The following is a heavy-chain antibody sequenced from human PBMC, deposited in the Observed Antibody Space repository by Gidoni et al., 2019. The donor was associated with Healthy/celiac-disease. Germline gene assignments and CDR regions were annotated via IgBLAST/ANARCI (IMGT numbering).Heavy chain of an antibody. J-gene: IGHJ4*02. CDR1: GYTFTSYA. Sequence: QVQLVQSGAEVKKPGASVKVSCKASGYTFTSYAMHWVRQAPGQRLEWMGWINAGNGNTKYSQKFQGRVTITRDTSASTAYMELSSLRSEDTAVYYCARVAVAGTGEFDYWGQGTLVTVSS. D-gene: IGHD6-19*01. V-gene: IGHV1-3*01. CDR2: INAGNGNT. CDR3: ARVAVAGTGEFDY.